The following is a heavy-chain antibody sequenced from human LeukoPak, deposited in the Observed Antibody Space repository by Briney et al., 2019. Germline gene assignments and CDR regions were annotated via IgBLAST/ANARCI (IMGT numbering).Heavy chain of an antibody. CDR2: INHSGST. V-gene: IGHV4-34*01. Sequence: SETLSLTCTVSGGSISTYYWNWIRQPPGKGLEWIGEINHSGSTNYNPSLKSRVTISVDTSKNQFSLKLSSVTAADTAVYYCARIRRRFLEWLTAHYGMDVWGQGTTVTVSS. J-gene: IGHJ6*02. CDR3: ARIRRRFLEWLTAHYGMDV. CDR1: GGSISTYY. D-gene: IGHD3-3*01.